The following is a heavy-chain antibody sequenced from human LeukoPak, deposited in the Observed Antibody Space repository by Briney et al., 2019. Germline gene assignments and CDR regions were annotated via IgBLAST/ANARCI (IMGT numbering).Heavy chain of an antibody. Sequence: PSETLSLTCTVSGGSISSSSYYWGWIRQPPGKGLEWIGSIYYSGSTYYNPSLKSRVTISVDTSKNQFSLKLSSVTAADTAVYYCARDNSDYVWGSYRNFVSDYWGQGTLVTVSS. CDR3: ARDNSDYVWGSYRNFVSDY. CDR2: IYYSGST. D-gene: IGHD3-16*02. V-gene: IGHV4-39*02. J-gene: IGHJ4*02. CDR1: GGSISSSSYY.